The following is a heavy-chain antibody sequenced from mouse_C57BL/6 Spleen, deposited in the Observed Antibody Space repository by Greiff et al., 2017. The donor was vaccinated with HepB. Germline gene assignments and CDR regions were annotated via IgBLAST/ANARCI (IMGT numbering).Heavy chain of an antibody. J-gene: IGHJ4*01. CDR3: ARDGYPHYAMDY. V-gene: IGHV3-1*01. CDR2: ISYSGST. CDR1: GYSITSGYD. Sequence: EVQLQQSGPGMVKPSQSLSLTCTVTGYSITSGYDWYCIRHPPGNKLEWVCYISYSGSTNYKPSLKRRISITHDTSKNLFFLKLNSVTTEDTATYYGARDGYPHYAMDYWGQGTSVTVSS. D-gene: IGHD1-2*01.